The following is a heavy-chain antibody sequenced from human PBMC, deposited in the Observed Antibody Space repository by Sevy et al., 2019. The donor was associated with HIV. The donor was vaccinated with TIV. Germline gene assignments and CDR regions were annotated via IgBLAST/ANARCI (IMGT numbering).Heavy chain of an antibody. Sequence: GGSLRLSCAASGFTFAKYSMSWVRQAPGKGLEWVSIFSFGCGRINYADSVKGRFTISRDDSKSTLFLQMNSLRAEDTATYFCAREGCTQPHDYWGQGTLVTVSS. J-gene: IGHJ4*02. CDR1: GFTFAKYS. CDR2: FSFGCGRI. V-gene: IGHV3-23*01. CDR3: AREGCTQPHDY. D-gene: IGHD2-8*01.